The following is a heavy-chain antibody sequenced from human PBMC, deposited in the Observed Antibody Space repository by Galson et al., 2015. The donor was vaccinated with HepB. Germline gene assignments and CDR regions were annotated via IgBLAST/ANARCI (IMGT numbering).Heavy chain of an antibody. J-gene: IGHJ4*02. CDR2: INAGNGNT. V-gene: IGHV1-3*01. D-gene: IGHD3-10*01. CDR1: GYTFTNYV. Sequence: SVKVSCKASGYTFTNYVIYWVRQAPGQRLEWMGWINAGNGNTKYSQKFQGRVTITRDTSASTAYMEPSSLRSEDTAVYYCARDRPRPQLSYFDYWGQGTLVTVSS. CDR3: ARDRPRPQLSYFDY.